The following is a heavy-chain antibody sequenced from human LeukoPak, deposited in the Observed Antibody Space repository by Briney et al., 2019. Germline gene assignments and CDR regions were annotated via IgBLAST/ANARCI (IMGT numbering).Heavy chain of an antibody. Sequence: PSETLSLTCTVSGGSISSYYWSWIRQPAGKGLEWIGRIYTSGSTNYNPSLKSRVTISVDTSKNQFSLKLSSVTAADTAVYYCARGWCDILTGCLYYYYYYMDVWGKGTTVTVSS. CDR1: GGSISSYY. J-gene: IGHJ6*03. D-gene: IGHD3-9*01. CDR3: ARGWCDILTGCLYYYYYYMDV. V-gene: IGHV4-4*07. CDR2: IYTSGST.